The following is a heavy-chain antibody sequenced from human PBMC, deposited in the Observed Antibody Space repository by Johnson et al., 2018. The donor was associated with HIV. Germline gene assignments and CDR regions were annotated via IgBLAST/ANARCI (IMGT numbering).Heavy chain of an antibody. V-gene: IGHV3-30*04. CDR1: GFTFSSYA. J-gene: IGHJ3*02. Sequence: QVQLVESGGGVVQPGRSLRLSCAASGFTFSSYAMHWVRQAPGKGLEWAAVISFDGSNKYFADSVKGRFTISRDNSKNTWYLQINSLRAEDTAVYYCARLRGAFDIWGQGTMVTVSS. CDR3: ARLRGAFDI. CDR2: ISFDGSNK.